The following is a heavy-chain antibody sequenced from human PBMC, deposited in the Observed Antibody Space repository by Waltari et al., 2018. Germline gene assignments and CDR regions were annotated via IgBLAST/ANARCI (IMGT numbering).Heavy chain of an antibody. CDR1: GFTFNNYA. V-gene: IGHV3-23*03. CDR3: VKETAYGYYFDN. J-gene: IGHJ4*02. D-gene: IGHD3-10*01. CDR2: SYSCGGA. Sequence: EVQLLESGGGLIPPGGSLTLSCAASGFTFNNYAMNWIRQAQGKGLEWVSVSYSCGGAYYADSVKGRFTISRDNSKNTLYLQMSSLRLEDTAVYYCVKETAYGYYFDNWGQGTLVSVSS.